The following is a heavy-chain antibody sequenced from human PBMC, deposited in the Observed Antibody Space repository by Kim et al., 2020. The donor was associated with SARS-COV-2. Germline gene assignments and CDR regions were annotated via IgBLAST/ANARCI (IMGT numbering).Heavy chain of an antibody. CDR1: GYTFSDNI. D-gene: IGHD1-1*01. Sequence: ASVNVSCKASGYTFSDNIIHWVRQAPGHGLEWLGWMYSKTGDTKYTQRFQGRVTLTRDMSINTAYMELSGLRSDDTAIYYCARDLKATANWEFDYWGQGTLVTISS. CDR3: ARDLKATANWEFDY. J-gene: IGHJ4*02. CDR2: MYSKTGDT. V-gene: IGHV1-2*02.